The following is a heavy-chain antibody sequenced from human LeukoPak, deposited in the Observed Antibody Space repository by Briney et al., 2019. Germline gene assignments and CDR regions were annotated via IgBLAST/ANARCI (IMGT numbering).Heavy chain of an antibody. D-gene: IGHD4-23*01. CDR1: GFTLSIYA. CDR3: AKFPVTPDSDVFDF. Sequence: GGSLRLSCAASGFTLSIYAMSWVRQAPGKGLEWVSVIYSGGGTYYADSVKGRFTISRDNSKNTLYLQMNSLRAEDTAVYYCAKFPVTPDSDVFDFWAKGKRVPV. V-gene: IGHV3-66*02. CDR2: IYSGGGT. J-gene: IGHJ3*01.